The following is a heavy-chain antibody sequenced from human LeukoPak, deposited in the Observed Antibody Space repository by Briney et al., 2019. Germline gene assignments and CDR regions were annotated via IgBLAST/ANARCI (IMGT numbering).Heavy chain of an antibody. D-gene: IGHD3-10*01. Sequence: PSETLSLTCAVYGGSFSGYYWSWIRQPPGRGLEWIGEINHRGSTNYNPSLKSRVTISVDTSKNHFSLKLSSVTAADTAVYYCARALFVTMDWFDPWGQGTLVTVSS. V-gene: IGHV4-34*01. CDR3: ARALFVTMDWFDP. CDR2: INHRGST. J-gene: IGHJ5*02. CDR1: GGSFSGYY.